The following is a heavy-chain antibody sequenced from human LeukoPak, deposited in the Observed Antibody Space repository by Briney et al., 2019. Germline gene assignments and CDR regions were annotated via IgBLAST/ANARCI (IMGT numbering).Heavy chain of an antibody. J-gene: IGHJ4*02. CDR1: GFIFSRNA. CDR3: ARGERYCTASNCFSSFDY. D-gene: IGHD2-15*01. V-gene: IGHV3-30*04. Sequence: PGGSLRLSCAASGFIFSRNAMHWVRQAPGKGLEWVAVVSFDGSNKFYADSVKGRFTISRDNSKNTLYLQMDSLRAEDTAVFYCARGERYCTASNCFSSFDYWGQGTLVTVSS. CDR2: VSFDGSNK.